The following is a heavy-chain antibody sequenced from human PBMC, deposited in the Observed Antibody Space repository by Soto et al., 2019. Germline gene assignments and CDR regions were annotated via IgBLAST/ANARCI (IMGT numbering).Heavy chain of an antibody. CDR1: GFTFSAFA. Sequence: QVQMVESGGGVAQPGRSLRLSCTVSGFTFSAFALYWVRQAPGKGREWVALISYDGRNEDFAESVRGRFTISRDNSKNTLYLDMNSLSAEDSAVYFCAKGVVREPAYFDYWGQGTLVTVSA. J-gene: IGHJ4*02. CDR3: AKGVVREPAYFDY. D-gene: IGHD3-10*01. CDR2: ISYDGRNE. V-gene: IGHV3-30*18.